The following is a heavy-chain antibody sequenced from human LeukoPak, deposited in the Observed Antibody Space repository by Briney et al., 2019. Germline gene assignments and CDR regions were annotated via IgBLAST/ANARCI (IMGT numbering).Heavy chain of an antibody. V-gene: IGHV4-34*01. CDR3: AGGGGDYSNSDFDY. CDR2: INHSGST. CDR1: GGSFSGYY. J-gene: IGHJ4*02. D-gene: IGHD4-11*01. Sequence: SETLSLTCAVYGGSFSGYYWSWIRQPPGKGLEWIGEINHSGSTNYNPSLKSRVTISVDTSKNQFSLKLSSVTAADTAVYYCAGGGGDYSNSDFDYWGQGTLVTVSS.